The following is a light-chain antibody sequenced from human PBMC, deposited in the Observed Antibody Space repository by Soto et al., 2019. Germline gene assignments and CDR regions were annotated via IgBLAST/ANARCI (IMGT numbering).Light chain of an antibody. V-gene: IGLV2-23*03. CDR1: SNDVGSYNL. Sequence: QYALTQPASVSGSPGQSITISCTGTSNDVGSYNLVSWYQQHPGKAPKLMIYEGSKRPSGVSNRFSGSKSDNTASLTVSGLQAEDEADYYCCSYAGSSTVVFGGGTKLTVL. CDR3: CSYAGSSTVV. CDR2: EGS. J-gene: IGLJ2*01.